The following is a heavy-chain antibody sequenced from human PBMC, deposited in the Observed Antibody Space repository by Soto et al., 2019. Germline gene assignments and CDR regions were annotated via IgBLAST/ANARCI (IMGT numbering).Heavy chain of an antibody. CDR2: VSHDGRTV. CDR1: GFTFSNYG. V-gene: IGHV3-30*18. D-gene: IGHD4-4*01. CDR3: VKEATVEVAHHFDY. J-gene: IGHJ4*02. Sequence: QVHLLESGGGVVQPGRSLRLSCAASGFTFSNYGMQWFRQAPGKGLEWVAVVSHDGRTVFYADSVKGRFIISRDNSENTVFLHMNSLRPEDTAVYYCVKEATVEVAHHFDYWGQGTVVTVSS.